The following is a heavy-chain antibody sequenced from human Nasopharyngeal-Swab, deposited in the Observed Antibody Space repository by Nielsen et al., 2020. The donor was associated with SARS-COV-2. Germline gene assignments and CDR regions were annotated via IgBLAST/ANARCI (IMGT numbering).Heavy chain of an antibody. V-gene: IGHV4-34*13. CDR2: INHSGST. D-gene: IGHD3-9*01. J-gene: IGHJ4*02. CDR3: ARSATYYDILTGYYKAYYFDY. Sequence: RQAPGKGLEWIGEINHSGSTNYNPSLKSRVTISVDTSKNQFSLKLSSVTAADTAVYYCARSATYYDILTGYYKAYYFDYWGQGTLVTVSS.